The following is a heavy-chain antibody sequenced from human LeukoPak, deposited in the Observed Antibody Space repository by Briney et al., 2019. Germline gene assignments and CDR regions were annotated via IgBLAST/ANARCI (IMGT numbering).Heavy chain of an antibody. CDR3: ARGTLYSGWSYYFDY. V-gene: IGHV4-39*07. Sequence: ASETLSLTCSVSGGSISLSYYYWGWIRQPPGKALEWNASVYYSETTSYNPSLKSRVTISVDMSKNHFSLRLSSVTAADTAMYYCARGTLYSGWSYYFDYWGQGSQVTVSS. D-gene: IGHD6-19*01. J-gene: IGHJ4*02. CDR1: GGSISLSYYY. CDR2: VYYSETT.